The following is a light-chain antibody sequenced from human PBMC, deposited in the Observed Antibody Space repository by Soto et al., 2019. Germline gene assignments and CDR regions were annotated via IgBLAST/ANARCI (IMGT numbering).Light chain of an antibody. V-gene: IGLV1-51*01. CDR3: GTWDNSLTSVV. CDR1: SSNIGAGSD. CDR2: DSD. J-gene: IGLJ2*01. Sequence: QSVLTQPPSVSGAPGQRVTISCTGSSSNIGAGSDVHWYQQLPRTAPKLLIYDSDKRPSGIPDRFSGSKSGTSATLGITGLQTGDEADYYCGTWDNSLTSVVFGGGTKLTVL.